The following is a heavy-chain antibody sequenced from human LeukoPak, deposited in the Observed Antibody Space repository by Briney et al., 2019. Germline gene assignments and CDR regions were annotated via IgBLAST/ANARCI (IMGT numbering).Heavy chain of an antibody. V-gene: IGHV3-30*18. D-gene: IGHD5-12*01. Sequence: PGGSLRLSCAASGFTFSSYGMHWVRQAPGKGLEWVAVVSDGGSNKYYEDSVRGRFTISRDNSKNTLYLQMSSLRDEDTAVYYCAKPRLRGGYLFDYWGQGTLVTVSS. CDR1: GFTFSSYG. CDR2: VSDGGSNK. J-gene: IGHJ4*02. CDR3: AKPRLRGGYLFDY.